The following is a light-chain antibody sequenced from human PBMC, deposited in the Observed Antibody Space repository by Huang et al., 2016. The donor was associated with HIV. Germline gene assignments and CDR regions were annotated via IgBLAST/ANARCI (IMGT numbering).Light chain of an antibody. CDR3: QQSYTTPRT. J-gene: IGKJ1*01. CDR1: HNINTY. Sequence: DIQMTQSPSSLSASVGDSVAVTCLASHNINTYLNWYQQKPGKAPKLLIYAASTLQSGISSRFSGSGSETHFTLTISGLQPEDSAIYFCQQSYTTPRTFGQGTKVEI. CDR2: AAS. V-gene: IGKV1-39*01.